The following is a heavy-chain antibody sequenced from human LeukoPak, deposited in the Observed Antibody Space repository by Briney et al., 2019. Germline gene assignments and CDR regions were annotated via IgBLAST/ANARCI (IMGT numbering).Heavy chain of an antibody. CDR1: GGSISSSNW. J-gene: IGHJ4*02. D-gene: IGHD4-23*01. CDR3: ARAHYGGNSPFDY. Sequence: SETLSLTCAVSGGSISSSNWWSWVRQPPGKGLEWIGEIYHSGSTNYNPSLKSRVTISVDKSKNQFSLKLSSVTAADTAVYYCARAHYGGNSPFDYWGQGTLVTVSS. CDR2: IYHSGST. V-gene: IGHV4-4*02.